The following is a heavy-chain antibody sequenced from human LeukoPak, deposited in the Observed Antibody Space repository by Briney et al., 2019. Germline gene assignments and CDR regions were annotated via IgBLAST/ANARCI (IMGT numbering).Heavy chain of an antibody. Sequence: ASETLSLTCGVSGGSISGTNWWSWVRPPPGQGLEGIGEISLTGETNYNPSLNGRVTMSLDKSRNQLSLKLTSVTAADTAIYYCSRESGAFCPFGYWGQGTLVIVPP. CDR1: GGSISGTNW. V-gene: IGHV4-4*02. J-gene: IGHJ4*02. D-gene: IGHD1-26*01. CDR3: SRESGAFCPFGY. CDR2: ISLTGET.